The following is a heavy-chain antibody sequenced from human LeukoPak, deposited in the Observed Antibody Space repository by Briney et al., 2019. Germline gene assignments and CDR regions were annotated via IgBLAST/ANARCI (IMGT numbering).Heavy chain of an antibody. Sequence: PSETLSLTCTVSGGSISSSYYYWGWIRQPPGKGLEWIGSIYYSGSTYYNPSLKSRVTISVDTSKNQFSLKLSSVTAADTAVYYCARLSPDSYGYYWGQGTLVTVSS. J-gene: IGHJ4*02. CDR3: ARLSPDSYGYY. CDR1: GGSISSSYYY. D-gene: IGHD5-18*01. CDR2: IYYSGST. V-gene: IGHV4-39*01.